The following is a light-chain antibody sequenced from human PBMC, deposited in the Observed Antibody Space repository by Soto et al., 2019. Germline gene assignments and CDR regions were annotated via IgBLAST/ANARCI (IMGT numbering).Light chain of an antibody. Sequence: QSVLTQPPSVSGAPGQRVNIACTGSNSNIGAGYDVHWYRQSPGTAPKLLLSGHSHRPSGVPDRFSGSKSGTSAFLAITGLQPGDEADYYCAAWDDRLSGLVFGRGTKLTVL. CDR3: AAWDDRLSGLV. CDR1: NSNIGAGYD. J-gene: IGLJ2*01. V-gene: IGLV1-40*01. CDR2: GHS.